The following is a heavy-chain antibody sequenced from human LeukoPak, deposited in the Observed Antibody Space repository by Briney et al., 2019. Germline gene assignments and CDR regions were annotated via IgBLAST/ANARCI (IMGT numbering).Heavy chain of an antibody. J-gene: IGHJ4*02. V-gene: IGHV1-2*02. CDR3: ARDRESSGADY. D-gene: IGHD6-19*01. Sequence: GASVKVSCKASGYTFTGYYMHWVRQAPGQGHEWMGWINPNSSGTNYAQKFQGRVTMTRDTSISTAYMELSSLTSDDTAVYYCARDRESSGADYWGQGTLVTVSS. CDR2: INPNSSGT. CDR1: GYTFTGYY.